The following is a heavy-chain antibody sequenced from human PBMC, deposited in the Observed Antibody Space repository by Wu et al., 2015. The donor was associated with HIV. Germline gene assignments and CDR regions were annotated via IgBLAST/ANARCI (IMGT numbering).Heavy chain of an antibody. D-gene: IGHD3-3*01. Sequence: QVQLVQSGPEVKEPGASVKISCKGSGYIFNEYYTHWVRQAPGQGFEWMGWIYPNAGGANYAQKFQGRVTMTRATSISTAFMELTRLSSDDTAVYYCARSSVNYDFWSGYFDYWGQGTLVTVSS. V-gene: IGHV1-2*02. CDR3: ARSSVNYDFWSGYFDY. CDR1: GYIFNEYY. CDR2: IYPNAGGA. J-gene: IGHJ4*02.